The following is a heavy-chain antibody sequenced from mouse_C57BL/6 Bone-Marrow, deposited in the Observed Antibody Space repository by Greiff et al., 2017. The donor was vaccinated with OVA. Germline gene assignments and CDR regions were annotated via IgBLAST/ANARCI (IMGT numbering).Heavy chain of an antibody. V-gene: IGHV1-52*01. CDR3: ARGGWDTFAY. CDR1: GYTFTSYW. Sequence: QVQLQQPGAELVKPGASVKLSCKASGYTFTSYWMHWVKQRPIQGLEWIGNIDPSDSETHYNQKFKDKATLTVDKSSSTAYMQLSSLTSEDSAVYYCARGGWDTFAYWGQGTLVTVSA. J-gene: IGHJ3*01. D-gene: IGHD4-1*01. CDR2: IDPSDSET.